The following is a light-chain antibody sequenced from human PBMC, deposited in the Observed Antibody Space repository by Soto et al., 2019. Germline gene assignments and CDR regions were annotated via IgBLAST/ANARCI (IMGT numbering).Light chain of an antibody. J-gene: IGKJ1*01. CDR3: QQYNSYWT. CDR1: RSISLS. V-gene: IGKV1-5*01. CDR2: DAS. Sequence: DIRMTQSPSTLSAFVGDRVTITCRASRSISLSLAWYQQKPGKAPDLLVSDASNLERGVPSRFSGSGSGTEFTRTISSLQPDDFATYYCQQYNSYWTFGPGTKVDIK.